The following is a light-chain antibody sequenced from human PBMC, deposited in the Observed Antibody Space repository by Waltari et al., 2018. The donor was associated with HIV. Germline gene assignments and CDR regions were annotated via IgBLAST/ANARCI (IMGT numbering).Light chain of an antibody. J-gene: IGLJ2*01. V-gene: IGLV2-23*01. Sequence: QSALTQPASVSGSPGQSITIPCTGTSSDVGSYNLVSWYQQHPGKAPKLMIYEGSKRPSGVSNRFSGSKSGNTASLTISGLQAEDEADYHCCSYAGSSSYVVFGGGTKLTVL. CDR2: EGS. CDR3: CSYAGSSSYVV. CDR1: SSDVGSYNL.